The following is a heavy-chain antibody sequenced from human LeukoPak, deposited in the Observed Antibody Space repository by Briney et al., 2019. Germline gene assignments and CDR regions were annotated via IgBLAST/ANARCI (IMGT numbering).Heavy chain of an antibody. CDR1: GGYFSGYY. V-gene: IGHV4-34*01. Sequence: TSETLSLTCAVYGGYFSGYYWSWIRQPPGKGLEWIGEIKHSGSTNYNPSLKSRVTISVDTSKNQFSLKRSSVTAADTAVYYCARGYSSSWYYYGMDVWGKGTTVTVSS. CDR3: ARGYSSSWYYYGMDV. J-gene: IGHJ6*04. D-gene: IGHD6-13*01. CDR2: IKHSGST.